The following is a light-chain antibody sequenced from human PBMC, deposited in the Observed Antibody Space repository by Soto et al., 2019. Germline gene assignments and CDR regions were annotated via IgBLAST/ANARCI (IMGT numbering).Light chain of an antibody. V-gene: IGKV1-39*01. J-gene: IGKJ2*01. CDR1: QSISSY. Sequence: EIQMTQSPSSLSAYVGDRVTITCRASQSISSYLNWYQQKPGKAPKLLIYAASSLQSGVPSRFSGSGSGTDFTLTISSLQPEDFATYYCQQSYSTPPTFG. CDR2: AAS. CDR3: QQSYSTPPT.